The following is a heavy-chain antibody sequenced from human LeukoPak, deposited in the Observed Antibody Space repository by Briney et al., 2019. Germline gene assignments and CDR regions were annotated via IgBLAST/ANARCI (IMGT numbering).Heavy chain of an antibody. CDR2: VSSSGST. V-gene: IGHV4-4*07. CDR1: GDSISYFY. D-gene: IGHD1-26*01. J-gene: IGHJ3*02. Sequence: SETLSLTCSVSGDSISYFYWSWIRQAAGKGLEWIGRVSSSGSTDYNASLKSRVTMSVDTSKNQLSLKVISVTAADTAVYYCARGGGSYQDAFDIWGQGTMVTVSS. CDR3: ARGGGSYQDAFDI.